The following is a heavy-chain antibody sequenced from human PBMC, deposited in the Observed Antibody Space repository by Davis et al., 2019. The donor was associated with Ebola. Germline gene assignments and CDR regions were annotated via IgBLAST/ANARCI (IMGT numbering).Heavy chain of an antibody. CDR1: GDTVSSIDGS. V-gene: IGHV6-1*01. Sequence: PSETLSLTCDTSGDTVSSIDGSWNWIRQSPSRGLEWLGRTYYNSKWINDYPASVRGRITINPDTSKNQLSLQLNSVTPEDTALYYCARGWLRSKFDYWGRGTLVTVSS. J-gene: IGHJ4*02. CDR2: TYYNSKWIN. D-gene: IGHD5-12*01. CDR3: ARGWLRSKFDY.